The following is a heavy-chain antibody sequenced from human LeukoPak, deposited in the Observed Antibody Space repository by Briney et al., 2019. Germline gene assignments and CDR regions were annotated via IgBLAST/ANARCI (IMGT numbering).Heavy chain of an antibody. V-gene: IGHV3-23*01. J-gene: IGHJ4*02. CDR3: AKDDRWLQFCC. CDR1: GITFSSYG. Sequence: PGGSLRLSCAASGITFSSYGMNWVRQAPGKGLEWVSRISSTGGTTYYADSVKGRFTISRDNSRNTVYLQMNSLRAEDTAVYYCAKDDRWLQFCCWGQGTLVTVSA. D-gene: IGHD5-24*01. CDR2: ISSTGGTT.